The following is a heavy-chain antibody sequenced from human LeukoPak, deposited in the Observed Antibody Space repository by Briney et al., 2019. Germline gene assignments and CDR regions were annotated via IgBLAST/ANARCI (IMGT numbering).Heavy chain of an antibody. CDR3: AKDFGVAYGPLGVDY. CDR1: GFTFSSYA. D-gene: IGHD3-3*01. V-gene: IGHV3-30-3*01. Sequence: GGSLRLSCAASGFTFSSYAMHWVRQAPGKGLEWVAVISYDGSNKYYADSVKGRFTISRDNSKNTLYLQMNSLRVEDTAVYYCAKDFGVAYGPLGVDYWGQGTLVTVSS. CDR2: ISYDGSNK. J-gene: IGHJ4*02.